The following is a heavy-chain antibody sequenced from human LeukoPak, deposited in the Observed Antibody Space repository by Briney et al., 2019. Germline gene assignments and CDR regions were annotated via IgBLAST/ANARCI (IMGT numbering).Heavy chain of an antibody. D-gene: IGHD2-15*01. Sequence: GGSLRLSRAASEFKFDNYGMSWVRQAPGRGLEWVCGINWNGDITVYVDSVKGRFTISRDNAKKSLYLQMNSLRAEDTALYYCARGKGSWYYGMDVWGQGTTVIVSS. V-gene: IGHV3-20*04. CDR3: ARGKGSWYYGMDV. CDR1: EFKFDNYG. J-gene: IGHJ6*02. CDR2: INWNGDIT.